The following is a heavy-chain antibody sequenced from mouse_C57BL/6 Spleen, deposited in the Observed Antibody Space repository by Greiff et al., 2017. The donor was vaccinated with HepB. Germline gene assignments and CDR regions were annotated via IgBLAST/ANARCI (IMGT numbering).Heavy chain of an antibody. V-gene: IGHV1-59*01. CDR2: IDPSDSYT. CDR1: GYTFTSYW. CDR3: ARWDWYFDV. Sequence: QVQLKQPGAELVRPGTSVKLSCKASGYTFTSYWMHWVKQRPGQGLEWIGVIDPSDSYTNYNQKFKGKATLTVDTSSSTAYMQLSSLTSEDSAVYYCARWDWYFDVWGTGTTVTVSS. J-gene: IGHJ1*03.